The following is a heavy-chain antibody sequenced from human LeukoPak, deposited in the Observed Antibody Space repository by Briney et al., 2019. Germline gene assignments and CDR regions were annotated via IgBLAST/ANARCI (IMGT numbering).Heavy chain of an antibody. D-gene: IGHD3-10*01. V-gene: IGHV4-34*01. Sequence: PSETLSLTCAVYCGSFSGYYWSWLRQPPGKGLEWIGEISDSGSTNYNPSLKSRVTISVDTSMNQFSLKLSSVTAADTAEYYCARGLWFGESRPYYYDYWGQGNLVTVST. CDR1: CGSFSGYY. J-gene: IGHJ4*02. CDR2: ISDSGST. CDR3: ARGLWFGESRPYYYDY.